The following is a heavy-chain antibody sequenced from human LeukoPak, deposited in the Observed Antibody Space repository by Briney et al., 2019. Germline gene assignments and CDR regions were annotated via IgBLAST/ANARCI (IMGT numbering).Heavy chain of an antibody. V-gene: IGHV3-48*04. Sequence: GGSLRLSCAASEFTFSSYSMNWVRQAPGKGLEWVSYISSSGSTIYYADSVKGRFTISRDNAKNSLYLQMNSLRAEDTAVYYCARRRSGPTSYWYFDLWGRGTLVTVSS. CDR1: EFTFSSYS. CDR2: ISSSGSTI. D-gene: IGHD3-3*01. CDR3: ARRRSGPTSYWYFDL. J-gene: IGHJ2*01.